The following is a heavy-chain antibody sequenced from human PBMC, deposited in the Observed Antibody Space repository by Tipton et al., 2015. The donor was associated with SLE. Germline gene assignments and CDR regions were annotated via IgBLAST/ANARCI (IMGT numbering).Heavy chain of an antibody. D-gene: IGHD1-26*01. CDR2: IYHTGST. J-gene: IGHJ3*01. Sequence: TLSLTCTVSGGSISTYYWSWIRQPPKQGLEWIGWIYHTGSTNDNPSLESRVTMSVDTSKNQFSLKLSSVTAADTAMYYCVRERKYVVRFRELVAPDLWGQRTVITVSS. CDR3: VRERKYVVRFRELVAPDL. V-gene: IGHV4-59*12. CDR1: GGSISTYY.